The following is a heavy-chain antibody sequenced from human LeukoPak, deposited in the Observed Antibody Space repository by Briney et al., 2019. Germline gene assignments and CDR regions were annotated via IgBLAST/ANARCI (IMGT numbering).Heavy chain of an antibody. CDR3: AKTKLGYCSGGSCYSRHYRLDY. Sequence: GGSLRLSCATSGFTFSSYAISWVRQAPGKGLEWVSAISGSGGSTYYADSVKGRFTISRDDSKNTLYLQMNSLRAEDTAVYYCAKTKLGYCSGGSCYSRHYRLDYWGQGTLVTVSS. CDR1: GFTFSSYA. D-gene: IGHD2-15*01. J-gene: IGHJ4*02. CDR2: ISGSGGST. V-gene: IGHV3-23*01.